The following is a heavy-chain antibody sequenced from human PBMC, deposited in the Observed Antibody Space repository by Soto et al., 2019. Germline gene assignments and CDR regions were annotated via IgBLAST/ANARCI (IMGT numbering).Heavy chain of an antibody. CDR2: ISYDGSNK. V-gene: IGHV3-30*18. CDR1: GFTFSSYG. CDR3: AKQSVGAWFDP. J-gene: IGHJ5*02. Sequence: GGSLRLSCAASGFTFSSYGMHWVRQAPGKGLEWVAVISYDGSNKYYADSVKGRFTISRDNSKNTLYLQMNSLRAEDTAVYYCAKQSVGAWFDPWGQGTLVTVSS.